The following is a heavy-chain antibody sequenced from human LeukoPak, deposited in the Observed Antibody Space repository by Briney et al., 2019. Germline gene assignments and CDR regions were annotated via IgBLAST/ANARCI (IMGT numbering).Heavy chain of an antibody. CDR2: INHSGST. V-gene: IGHV4-34*01. CDR3: AGGGDYGDYYFDY. D-gene: IGHD4-17*01. Sequence: SETLSLTCAVYGGSFSGYYWSWIRQPPGKGLEWIGEINHSGSTNYNPSLKSRVTISVDTSKNQFSLKLSSVTAADTAAYYCAGGGDYGDYYFDYWGQGTLVTVSS. CDR1: GGSFSGYY. J-gene: IGHJ4*02.